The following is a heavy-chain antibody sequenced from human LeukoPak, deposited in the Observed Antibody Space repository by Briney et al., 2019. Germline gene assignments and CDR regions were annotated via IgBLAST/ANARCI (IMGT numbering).Heavy chain of an antibody. CDR2: IYYSGST. Sequence: SETLSLTCTVSGGSISSSSYYWGWIRQPPGKGLEWIGSIYYSGSTYYNPSLKSRVTISVDTSKNQFSLKLRSVTAADTAVYYCARAPHFFDTSGSRYYFDYWGQGALVTVSS. CDR3: ARAPHFFDTSGSRYYFDY. V-gene: IGHV4-39*07. CDR1: GGSISSSSYY. D-gene: IGHD3-22*01. J-gene: IGHJ4*02.